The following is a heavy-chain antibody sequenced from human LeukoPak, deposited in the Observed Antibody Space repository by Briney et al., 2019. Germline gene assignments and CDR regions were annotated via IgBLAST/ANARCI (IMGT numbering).Heavy chain of an antibody. CDR1: GFTFSSYE. J-gene: IGHJ4*02. V-gene: IGHV3-48*03. CDR2: ISSSGSTI. D-gene: IGHD2-2*01. CDR3: ARVAEIVVVPAALDY. Sequence: GGSLRLSCAASGFTFSSYEMNWVRQAPGKGLEWVSYISSSGSTIYYADSVKGRFTISRDNAKNSLYLQMNSLRAEDTAVYYCARVAEIVVVPAALDYWGQGTLVTVSS.